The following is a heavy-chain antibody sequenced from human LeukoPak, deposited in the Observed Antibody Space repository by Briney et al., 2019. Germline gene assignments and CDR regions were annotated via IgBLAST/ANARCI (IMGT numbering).Heavy chain of an antibody. D-gene: IGHD2-2*01. Sequence: TSETLSLTCAVYGGSFSGYYWSWIRQPPGKGLEWIGEINHSGSINYNPSLKSRVTISVDTSKNQFSLKLSSVTAADTAVYYCARHAHRSIGSSTSCYAGFNYWGQGTLVTVSS. CDR2: INHSGSI. J-gene: IGHJ4*02. V-gene: IGHV4-34*01. CDR3: ARHAHRSIGSSTSCYAGFNY. CDR1: GGSFSGYY.